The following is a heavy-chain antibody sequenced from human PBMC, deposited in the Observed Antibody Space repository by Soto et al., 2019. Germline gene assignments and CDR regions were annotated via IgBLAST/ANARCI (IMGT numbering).Heavy chain of an antibody. CDR3: ARGHRSSGKIFDS. D-gene: IGHD3-22*01. Sequence: EVQLGESGGGLVKPGGSVRLSCAASGFTFSNAWMSWVRQAPGKGLEWVGRIKSKSAGGTTEYDAPVKDRFTISRDDSKNTLYLQMNSLKIEDTAVYYCARGHRSSGKIFDSWGQGTLVTVSS. CDR2: IKSKSAGGTT. CDR1: GFTFSNAW. V-gene: IGHV3-15*01. J-gene: IGHJ4*02.